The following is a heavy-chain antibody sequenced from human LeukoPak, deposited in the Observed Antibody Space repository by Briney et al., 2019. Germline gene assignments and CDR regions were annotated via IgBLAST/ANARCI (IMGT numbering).Heavy chain of an antibody. V-gene: IGHV4-61*02. CDR2: IYTSGST. D-gene: IGHD3-16*02. CDR3: ASRYYDYVWGSYRSPFDY. CDR1: GGSISSGSYY. Sequence: SQTLSLTCTVSGGSISSGSYYWSWIRQPAGKGLERIGRIYTSGSTNYNPSLKSRVTISVDTSKNQFSLKLSSVTAADTAVYYCASRYYDYVWGSYRSPFDYWGQGTLVTVSS. J-gene: IGHJ4*02.